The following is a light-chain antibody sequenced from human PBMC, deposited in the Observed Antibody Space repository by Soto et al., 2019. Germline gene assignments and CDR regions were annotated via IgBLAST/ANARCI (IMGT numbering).Light chain of an antibody. CDR2: MGS. J-gene: IGKJ2*01. Sequence: IVMTQSPLSLPVTPGEPASITCRSSQSLLHSNGYNYLDWYLQKPGQSPQLLIHMGSSRASGVPDRFSGSGSGTDFTLKISRVEAEDVGVYYCMEALQVLYTFGQGTKLEIK. V-gene: IGKV2-28*01. CDR1: QSLLHSNGYNY. CDR3: MEALQVLYT.